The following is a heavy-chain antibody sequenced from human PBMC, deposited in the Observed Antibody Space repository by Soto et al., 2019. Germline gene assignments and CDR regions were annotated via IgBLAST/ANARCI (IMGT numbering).Heavy chain of an antibody. V-gene: IGHV3-23*01. J-gene: IGHJ5*01. Sequence: EVHLLESGGGLVQPGGSLRLSCAASGFTFSSYAMTWVRQAPGQGLEWVSSISDSGDAAFYADSVTGRFNISRVNSENTLHLQMNSLTTGDTAVYYCAKYRGQSDYDKCFDSWGQGTLVTVSS. D-gene: IGHD5-12*01. CDR2: ISDSGDAA. CDR3: AKYRGQSDYDKCFDS. CDR1: GFTFSSYA.